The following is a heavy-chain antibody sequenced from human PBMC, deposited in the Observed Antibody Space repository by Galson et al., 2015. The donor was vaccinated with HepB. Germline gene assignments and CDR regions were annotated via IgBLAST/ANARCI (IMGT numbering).Heavy chain of an antibody. CDR2: IKQDGSQK. Sequence: SLRLSCAASGFTFSNHYMSWVRQAPGKGLEWVANIKQDGSQKYYADSVRGRFTISRDNAKSSMYLQMDSLRAGDTAVYYCARESTGHGDYWGQGTQVTVSS. V-gene: IGHV3-7*01. J-gene: IGHJ4*02. CDR3: ARESTGHGDY. D-gene: IGHD1-1*01. CDR1: GFTFSNHY.